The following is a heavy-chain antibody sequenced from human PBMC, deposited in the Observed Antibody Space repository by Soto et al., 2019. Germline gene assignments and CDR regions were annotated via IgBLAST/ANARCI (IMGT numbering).Heavy chain of an antibody. CDR2: INAGNGGT. CDR3: ATDRGGYCSGGSCSEAWFDP. V-gene: IGHV1-3*05. J-gene: IGHJ5*02. D-gene: IGHD2-15*01. CDR1: GYTFTSYP. Sequence: QVQLVQSGAEEKKPGASVKVSCKASGYTFTSYPMNWLRQAPGQRPEWMGWINAGNGGTKYSQKFQGRVSITRDTSASTAYRHLGRLRSEDTAVYYCATDRGGYCSGGSCSEAWFDPWGQGTLVTVSS.